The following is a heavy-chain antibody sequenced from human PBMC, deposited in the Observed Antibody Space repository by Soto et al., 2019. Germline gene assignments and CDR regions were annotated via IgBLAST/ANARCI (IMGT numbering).Heavy chain of an antibody. Sequence: ASVKVSCKASGYTFTSYGISWVRQAPGQGLEWMGWISAYNGNTNYAQKLQGRVTMTTDTSTSTAYMELRSLRSDDTAVYYCATGLRNYDYVWGSYRNWAQGTLVTAPQ. CDR2: ISAYNGNT. D-gene: IGHD3-16*01. J-gene: IGHJ4*02. CDR1: GYTFTSYG. V-gene: IGHV1-18*01. CDR3: ATGLRNYDYVWGSYRN.